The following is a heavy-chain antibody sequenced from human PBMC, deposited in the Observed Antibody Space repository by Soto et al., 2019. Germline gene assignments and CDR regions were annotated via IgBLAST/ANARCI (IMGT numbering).Heavy chain of an antibody. CDR1: GFSVTTNY. CDR2: TFTGGST. V-gene: IGHV3-53*02. D-gene: IGHD1-26*01. CDR3: AKKPPSSIQGWAFGMDV. J-gene: IGHJ6*02. Sequence: EVQLVETGGGLILPGGSLRLSCLASGFSVTTNYIIWVRQPPGKGLEWVSTTFTGGSTHYADSVKGRFSISRDNSKNTVYLQMNNLRVEDTAVYYCAKKPPSSIQGWAFGMDVWGQGTTVSVSS.